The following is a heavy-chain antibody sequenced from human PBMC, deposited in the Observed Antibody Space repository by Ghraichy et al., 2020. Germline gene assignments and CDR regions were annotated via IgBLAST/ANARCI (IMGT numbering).Heavy chain of an antibody. CDR3: ARGGDSYGLPEYFQH. Sequence: SQTLSLTCTVSGGSISSYYWSWIRQPAGKGLEWIGRIYTSGSTNYNPSLKSRVTMSVDTSKNQFSLKLSSVTAADTAVYYCARGGDSYGLPEYFQHWGQGTLVTVSS. D-gene: IGHD5-18*01. CDR1: GGSISSYY. CDR2: IYTSGST. V-gene: IGHV4-4*07. J-gene: IGHJ1*01.